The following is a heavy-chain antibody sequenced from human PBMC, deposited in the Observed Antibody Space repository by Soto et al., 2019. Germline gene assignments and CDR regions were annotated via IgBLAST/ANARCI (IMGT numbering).Heavy chain of an antibody. CDR1: GFTFSVYA. V-gene: IGHV3-23*01. D-gene: IGHD2-15*01. J-gene: IGHJ4*02. Sequence: EVQLLESGGGLVQPGGSLRLSCAASGFTFSVYAMSWVRQAPGKGLECVSGISGSGGSTSYADSVKGRFTISRDNSKNTLALQMNSLGSEDTAVYYCAIALCGGHDYWGPGSLVTVSS. CDR2: ISGSGGST. CDR3: AIALCGGHDY.